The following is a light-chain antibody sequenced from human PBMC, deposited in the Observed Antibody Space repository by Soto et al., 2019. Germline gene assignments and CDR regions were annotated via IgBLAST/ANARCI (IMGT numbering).Light chain of an antibody. J-gene: IGLJ1*01. CDR1: GSNVGTYS. Sequence: QSVLTEPPSVSAAPGQKVTISCSGSGSNVGTYSVSWYQHLPGTAPKLLIYDSTTRPSGIPDRFSGSKSGTSATLGITGLQTGDEAEYYCGVWDRSLTTDVFGPGTKLTVL. CDR3: GVWDRSLTTDV. V-gene: IGLV1-51*01. CDR2: DST.